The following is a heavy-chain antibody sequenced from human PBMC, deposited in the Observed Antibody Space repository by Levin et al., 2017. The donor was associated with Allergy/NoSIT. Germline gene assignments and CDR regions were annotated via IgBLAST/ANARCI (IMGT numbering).Heavy chain of an antibody. D-gene: IGHD3-3*01. Sequence: SETLSLTCTVSGGSISSSSYYWGWIRQPPGKGLEWIGSISYSGSTYYNASLKSRVTISVDTSKNQISLKLSSVTAADTAVYYCARDVRKGGVIITPYFHYWGQGTLVTVSS. J-gene: IGHJ4*02. CDR2: ISYSGST. V-gene: IGHV4-39*07. CDR3: ARDVRKGGVIITPYFHY. CDR1: GGSISSSSYY.